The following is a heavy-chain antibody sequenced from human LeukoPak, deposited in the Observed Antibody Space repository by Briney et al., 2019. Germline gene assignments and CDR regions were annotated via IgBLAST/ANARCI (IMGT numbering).Heavy chain of an antibody. CDR3: ARGIEVGSGYMDV. D-gene: IGHD3-22*01. Sequence: GGSLRLSCATSGFTFSDYYMSWIRQAPGKGLEWVSYISSSGSTIYYADSVKGRFTISRDNSKNTLYLQMNSLRAEDTAVYYCARGIEVGSGYMDVWGKGTTVTISS. V-gene: IGHV3-11*04. CDR1: GFTFSDYY. J-gene: IGHJ6*03. CDR2: ISSSGSTI.